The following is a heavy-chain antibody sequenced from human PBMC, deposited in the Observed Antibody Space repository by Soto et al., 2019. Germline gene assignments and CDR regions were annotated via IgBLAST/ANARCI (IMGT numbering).Heavy chain of an antibody. Sequence: EVQLVESGGGLVKPGGSLGLSCAASGFSFSSYSMNWVRHSPGKGLEWVSSISSSTSYINYADSVKARFTVSRDKSKKSLYLHMNSLRAEDTAVYYCPRGFTGYCSGGTCYWFDPWGHGTLVTVSS. D-gene: IGHD2-15*01. CDR2: ISSSTSYI. CDR1: GFSFSSYS. J-gene: IGHJ5*02. V-gene: IGHV3-21*01. CDR3: PRGFTGYCSGGTCYWFDP.